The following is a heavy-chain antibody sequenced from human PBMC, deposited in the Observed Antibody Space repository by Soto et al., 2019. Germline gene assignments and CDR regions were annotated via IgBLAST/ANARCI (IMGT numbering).Heavy chain of an antibody. J-gene: IGHJ6*03. V-gene: IGHV4-59*01. CDR1: GGSISSYY. D-gene: IGHD2-2*01. CDR3: ARIKYQLLAGDYYYYMDV. Sequence: SETLSLTCTVSGGSISSYYWSWIRQPPGKGLEWIGYIYYSGSTNYNPSLESRVTISVDTSKNQFSLKLSSVTAADTAVYYCARIKYQLLAGDYYYYMDVWGKGTTVTVSS. CDR2: IYYSGST.